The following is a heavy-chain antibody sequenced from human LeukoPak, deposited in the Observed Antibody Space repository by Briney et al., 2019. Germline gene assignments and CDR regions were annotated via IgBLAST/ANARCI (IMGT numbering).Heavy chain of an antibody. CDR2: ISGDGGSI. CDR1: GFTFANYG. J-gene: IGHJ5*02. D-gene: IGHD3-22*01. CDR3: AKSSAYYYDSSGYYYQVGSWFDP. Sequence: GRPLRLSCAASGFTFANYGMHWVRQAPGKGLGWVLGISGDGGSIGYADSVKGRFTISRDNAKNSLYLQMNSLRAEDTALYYCAKSSAYYYDSSGYYYQVGSWFDPWGQGTLVTVSS. V-gene: IGHV3-9*01.